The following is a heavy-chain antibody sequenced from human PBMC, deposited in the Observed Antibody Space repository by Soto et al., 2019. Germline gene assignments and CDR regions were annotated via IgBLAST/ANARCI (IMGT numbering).Heavy chain of an antibody. V-gene: IGHV3-7*03. J-gene: IGHJ6*02. CDR2: IKQDGSEK. Sequence: HPGGSLRLSCAASGFTFSSYWMSWVRQAPGKGLEWVANIKQDGSEKYYVDSVKGRFTISRDNAKNSLYLQMNSLRAEDTAVYYCARATVAGTGSYYYGMDVWGQGTTVTVSS. CDR1: GFTFSSYW. CDR3: ARATVAGTGSYYYGMDV. D-gene: IGHD6-19*01.